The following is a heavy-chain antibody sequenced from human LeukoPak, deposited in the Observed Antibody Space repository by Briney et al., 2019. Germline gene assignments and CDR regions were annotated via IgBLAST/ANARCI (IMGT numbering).Heavy chain of an antibody. V-gene: IGHV1-8*03. J-gene: IGHJ5*02. Sequence: GASVKVSCKASGYTFTNYDMHWVRQAPGQDLEWMGWMNPYSGNIGYAQNFQGRITITRNTSISTAYMELSSLRSGDTAVYYCARTQQLVLRSPLDPWGQGTLVTVSS. D-gene: IGHD6-13*01. CDR2: MNPYSGNI. CDR3: ARTQQLVLRSPLDP. CDR1: GYTFTNYD.